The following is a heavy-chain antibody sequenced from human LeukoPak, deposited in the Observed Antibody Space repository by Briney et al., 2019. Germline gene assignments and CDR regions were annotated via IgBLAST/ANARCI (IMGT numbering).Heavy chain of an antibody. V-gene: IGHV1-18*01. CDR3: AREHCGGDCYSYYFDY. Sequence: ASVKVSCKASGYSFTSYVISWVRQAPGQGLEWMGWISTYNGNTNYAQNLQGRVTMTTDTSTSTAYMELRSLRSDDTAVYYCAREHCGGDCYSYYFDYWGQGTLVTVSS. D-gene: IGHD2-21*02. CDR2: ISTYNGNT. CDR1: GYSFTSYV. J-gene: IGHJ4*02.